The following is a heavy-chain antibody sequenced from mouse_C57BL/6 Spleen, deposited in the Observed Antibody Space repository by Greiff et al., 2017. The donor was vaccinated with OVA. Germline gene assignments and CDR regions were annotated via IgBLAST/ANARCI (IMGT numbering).Heavy chain of an antibody. J-gene: IGHJ4*01. Sequence: EVQLVESGGGLVKPGGSLKLSCAASGFTFSDYGIHWVRQAPEKGLEWVAYISSGSSTIYYADTVKGRFTISRDNAKNTLFLQMTSLRSEDTAMYYCARSGNYEGYAMDYWGQGTSVTVSS. D-gene: IGHD2-1*01. CDR3: ARSGNYEGYAMDY. CDR2: ISSGSSTI. CDR1: GFTFSDYG. V-gene: IGHV5-17*01.